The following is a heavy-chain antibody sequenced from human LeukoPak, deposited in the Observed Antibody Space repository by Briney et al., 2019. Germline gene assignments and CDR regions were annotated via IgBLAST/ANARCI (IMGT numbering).Heavy chain of an antibody. V-gene: IGHV3-48*01. CDR1: GFTFSSYS. D-gene: IGHD2-15*01. J-gene: IGHJ4*02. CDR3: AGIGGTKREGGYFDY. CDR2: ISSSSSTI. Sequence: QPGGSLRLSCAASGFTFSSYSMNWVRQAPGKGLEWVSYISSSSSTIYYADSVKGRFTISRDNAKNSLYLQMNSLRAEDTAVYYCAGIGGTKREGGYFDYWGQGTLVTVSS.